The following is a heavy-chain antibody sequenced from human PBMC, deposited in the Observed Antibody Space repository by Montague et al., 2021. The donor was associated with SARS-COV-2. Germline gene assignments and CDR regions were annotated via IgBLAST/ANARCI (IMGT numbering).Heavy chain of an antibody. CDR3: ARWYYGSGSYPH. V-gene: IGHV4-38-2*01. Sequence: SETLSLTCSVSGCSISSGYYWGWIRQPPGKGLGWIGNIHHRSGNYYSPSLKSPVTVSVDTSKNQFSLRLSSVTAADMAVYYCARWYYGSGSYPHWGQGTLVTVSS. D-gene: IGHD3-10*01. CDR1: GCSISSGYY. J-gene: IGHJ4*02. CDR2: IHHRSGN.